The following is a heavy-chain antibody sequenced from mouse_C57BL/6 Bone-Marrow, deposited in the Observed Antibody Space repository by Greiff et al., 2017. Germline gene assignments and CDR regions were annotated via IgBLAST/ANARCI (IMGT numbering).Heavy chain of an antibody. Sequence: QVHVKQPGAELVKPGASVKLSCKASGYTFTSYWMHWVKQRPGQGLEWIGMIHPNSGSTNYNEKFKSKATLTVDKSSSTAYMQLSSLTSEDSAVYYCAHPSYYAMDYWGQGTSVTVSS. CDR1: GYTFTSYW. CDR2: IHPNSGST. J-gene: IGHJ4*01. CDR3: AHPSYYAMDY. V-gene: IGHV1-64*01.